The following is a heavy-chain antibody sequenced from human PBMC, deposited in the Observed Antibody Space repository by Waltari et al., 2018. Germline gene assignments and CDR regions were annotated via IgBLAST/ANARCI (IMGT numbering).Heavy chain of an antibody. CDR3: ARARRVTVTYYYYGMDV. Sequence: QVQLVQSGAEVKKPGSSVKVSCKASGGTFSSYAISWVRQAPGQGLEWMGGIIPIFGTANYTQKFQGRVTITADESTSTAYMELSSLRSEDTAVYYCARARRVTVTYYYYGMDVWGQGTTVTVSS. V-gene: IGHV1-69*01. CDR1: GGTFSSYA. D-gene: IGHD4-4*01. J-gene: IGHJ6*02. CDR2: IIPIFGTA.